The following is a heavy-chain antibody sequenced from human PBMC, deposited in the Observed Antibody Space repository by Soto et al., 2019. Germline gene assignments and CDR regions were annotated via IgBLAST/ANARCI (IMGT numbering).Heavy chain of an antibody. CDR1: GYRFTSYW. CDR3: AISSVAAAGFDY. J-gene: IGHJ4*01. Sequence: GEALKISCEGSGYRFTSYWIGWVRQMPGKGLEWMGIFFPGDSDTRYSPSFQGQVTISADKSISTAYLQWSSLKASDTAMYYCAISSVAAAGFDYWGQGTPVTVSS. V-gene: IGHV5-51*01. CDR2: FFPGDSDT. D-gene: IGHD6-13*01.